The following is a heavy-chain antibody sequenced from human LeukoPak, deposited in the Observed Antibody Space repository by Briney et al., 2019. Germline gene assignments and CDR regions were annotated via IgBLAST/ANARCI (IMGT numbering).Heavy chain of an antibody. D-gene: IGHD6-19*01. V-gene: IGHV7-4-1*02. J-gene: IGHJ5*02. CDR2: INTNTGNP. CDR3: ARASSGWQGSWFDP. CDR1: GYTFTSYA. Sequence: EASVKVSCKASGYTFTSYAMNWVRQAPGQGLEWMGWINTNTGNPTYAQGFTGRFVFSLDTSVSTAYLQISSLKAEDTAVYYCARASSGWQGSWFDPWGQGTLVTVSS.